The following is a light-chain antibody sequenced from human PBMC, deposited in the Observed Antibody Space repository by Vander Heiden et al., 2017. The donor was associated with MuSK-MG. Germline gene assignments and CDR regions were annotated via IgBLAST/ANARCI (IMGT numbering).Light chain of an antibody. J-gene: IGKJ4*01. CDR3: QQSDGTPQN. V-gene: IGKV1-39*01. CDR2: AAS. Sequence: DIQMTQSPSSLSASVGDRVTITCRASQSISSYLNWYQQKPGKAPKLLIYAASSLQSGVPSRFSGSGSGTDFTLTISSLQPEDFATYYCQQSDGTPQNFGGGTNAEIK. CDR1: QSISSY.